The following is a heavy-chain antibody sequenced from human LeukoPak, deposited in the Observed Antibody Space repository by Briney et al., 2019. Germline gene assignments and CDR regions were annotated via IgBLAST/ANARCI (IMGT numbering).Heavy chain of an antibody. D-gene: IGHD3-22*01. CDR3: ASSGYYFNNWFDP. V-gene: IGHV4-34*01. Sequence: SETLSLTCAVYGGSFSGYYWSWIRQPPGKGLEWIGEINHSGSTNYNPSLKSRVTISVDTSKNQFSLKLSSVTAAATDVYYCASSGYYFNNWFDPWGQGTLVTVSS. CDR1: GGSFSGYY. J-gene: IGHJ5*02. CDR2: INHSGST.